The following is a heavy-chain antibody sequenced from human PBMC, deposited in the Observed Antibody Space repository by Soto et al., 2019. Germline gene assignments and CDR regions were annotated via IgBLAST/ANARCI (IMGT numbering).Heavy chain of an antibody. CDR1: GYDFTTYG. D-gene: IGHD1-1*01. V-gene: IGHV1-18*01. CDR2: ISAHNGNT. Sequence: QVHLVQSGAEVKTPGASVKVSCKGSGYDFTTYGITWVRQAPGQGLEWMAWISAHNGNTDYAQKLQGRVPVTRDTSTSTAYMELRSLGSDDTAVYYCARGRYGDYWGQGALVTVSS. CDR3: ARGRYGDY. J-gene: IGHJ4*02.